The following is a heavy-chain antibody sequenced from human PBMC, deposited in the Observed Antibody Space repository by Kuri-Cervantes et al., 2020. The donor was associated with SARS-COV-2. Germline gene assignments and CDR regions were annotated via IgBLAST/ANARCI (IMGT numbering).Heavy chain of an antibody. CDR3: ARDANTIFGVVIDAFDY. CDR1: GNTFTGYY. D-gene: IGHD3-3*01. V-gene: IGHV1-2*02. CDR2: INLNTDGT. J-gene: IGHJ4*02. Sequence: ASVKVSCKASGNTFTGYYIHWVRQAPGQGLEWMGWINLNTDGTHYAQNFQGRVTMTRDTSISTAYMELSRLGSDDTAVYYCARDANTIFGVVIDAFDYWGQGTLVTVSS.